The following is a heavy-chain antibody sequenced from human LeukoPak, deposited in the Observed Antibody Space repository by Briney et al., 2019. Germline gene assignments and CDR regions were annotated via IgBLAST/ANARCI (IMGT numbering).Heavy chain of an antibody. Sequence: SQTLSLTCAVSGGSISSGGYSWSWIRQPPGKGLEWIGYIYHSGSTYYNPSLKSRVTISVARSKNQFSLKLSSVTAADTAVYYCARALIAGTPYYFDYWGQGTLVTVSS. CDR3: ARALIAGTPYYFDY. V-gene: IGHV4-30-2*01. J-gene: IGHJ4*02. CDR1: GGSISSGGYS. D-gene: IGHD6-13*01. CDR2: IYHSGST.